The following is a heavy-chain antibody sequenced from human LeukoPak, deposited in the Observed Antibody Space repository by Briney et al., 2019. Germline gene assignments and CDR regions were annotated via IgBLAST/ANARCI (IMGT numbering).Heavy chain of an antibody. J-gene: IGHJ4*02. CDR3: ARVHCSSTSCYRPRGYFDY. V-gene: IGHV4-34*01. D-gene: IGHD2-2*01. CDR1: GGSFSGYY. CDR2: INHSGST. Sequence: SETLSRTCAVYGGSFSGYYWSWIRQPPGKGLEWIGEINHSGSTNYNPSLKSRVTISVDTSKNQFCLKLSSVTAADTAVYYCARVHCSSTSCYRPRGYFDYWGQGTLVTVSS.